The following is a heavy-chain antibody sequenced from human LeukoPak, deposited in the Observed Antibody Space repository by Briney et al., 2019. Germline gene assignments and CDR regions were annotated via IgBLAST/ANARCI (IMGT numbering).Heavy chain of an antibody. J-gene: IGHJ4*02. Sequence: GGSLRLSCAASGFTFSTHTIYWVRQAPGKGLEWVAVISYDGSNKYYADSVKGRFTISRDNSKNTLYLQMNSLRSEDTAVYYCARDAEAAAGTLGYWGQGTLVTVSS. V-gene: IGHV3-30*04. D-gene: IGHD6-13*01. CDR2: ISYDGSNK. CDR1: GFTFSTHT. CDR3: ARDAEAAAGTLGY.